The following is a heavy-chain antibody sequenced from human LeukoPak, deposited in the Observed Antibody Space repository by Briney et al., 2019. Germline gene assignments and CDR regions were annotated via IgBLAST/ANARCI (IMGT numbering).Heavy chain of an antibody. CDR2: ISYDGSNK. D-gene: IGHD2-15*01. CDR1: GFTFSSYA. J-gene: IGHJ4*02. V-gene: IGHV3-30-3*01. Sequence: GGSLRLSCAASGFTFSSYAMHWVRQAPGKGLEWVAVISYDGSNKYYADSVKGRFTISRDNSKNTLYLQMNSLRAEDTAVYYCARGLGYCSGGSCYGKVYDYWGQGTLVTVSS. CDR3: ARGLGYCSGGSCYGKVYDY.